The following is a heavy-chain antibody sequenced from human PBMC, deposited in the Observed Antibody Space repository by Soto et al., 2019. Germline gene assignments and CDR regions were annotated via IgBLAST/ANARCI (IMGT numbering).Heavy chain of an antibody. CDR2: ISPSGDGT. D-gene: IGHD6-13*01. V-gene: IGHV1-46*02. J-gene: IGHJ6*03. Sequence: ASVKVSCKAFAYTCNAVDMHWVRRAPGQGLEWMGVISPSGDGTSYAQKFQGGVSMTRDKAKSTVYMELSSLRSEDTAVYFCARVALGYDYADVWGEGTTVNVSS. CDR3: ARVALGYDYADV. CDR1: AYTCNAVD.